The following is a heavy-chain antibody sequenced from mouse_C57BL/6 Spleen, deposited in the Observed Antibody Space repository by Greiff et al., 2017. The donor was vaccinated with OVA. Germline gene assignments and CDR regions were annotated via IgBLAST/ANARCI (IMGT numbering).Heavy chain of an antibody. CDR1: GYTFTDYY. CDR2: INPYNGGT. Sequence: EVQLQQSGPVLVKPGASVKMSCKASGYTFTDYYMNWVKQSHGKSLEWIGVINPYNGGTSYNQKFKGKATLTVDKSSSTAYMELNSLTSEDSAVYYCARWATMVTRWYFDVWGTGTTVTVSS. CDR3: ARWATMVTRWYFDV. J-gene: IGHJ1*03. V-gene: IGHV1-19*01. D-gene: IGHD2-1*01.